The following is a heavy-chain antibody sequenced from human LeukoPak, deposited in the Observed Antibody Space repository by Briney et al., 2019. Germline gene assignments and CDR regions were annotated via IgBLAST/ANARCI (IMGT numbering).Heavy chain of an antibody. V-gene: IGHV3-21*01. CDR3: AREPSGWYLDY. D-gene: IGHD6-19*01. CDR2: ISGSSNYI. Sequence: KPGGSLRLSCAASGFTFSSYSMNWVRQAPGKGLEWVSYISGSSNYIYYADSVKGRFTISRDNAKNSVYLQMNSLRADDTAVYYCAREPSGWYLDYWGRGTLVTVSS. CDR1: GFTFSSYS. J-gene: IGHJ4*02.